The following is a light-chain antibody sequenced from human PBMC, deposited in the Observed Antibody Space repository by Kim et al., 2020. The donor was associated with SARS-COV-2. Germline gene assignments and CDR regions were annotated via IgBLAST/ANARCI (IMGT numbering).Light chain of an antibody. CDR1: KLGDKY. J-gene: IGLJ3*02. V-gene: IGLV3-1*01. CDR2: QDS. Sequence: VSPGQIARLTCSGDKLGDKYACWYQQKPGQSPVLVIYQDSKRPSGIPERFSGSNSGNTATLTISGTQAMDEADYYCQAWDSSTAVFGGGTQLTVL. CDR3: QAWDSSTAV.